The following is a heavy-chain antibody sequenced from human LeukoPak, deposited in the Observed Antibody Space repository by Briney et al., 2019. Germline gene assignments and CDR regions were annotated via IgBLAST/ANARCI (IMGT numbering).Heavy chain of an antibody. CDR3: ASSASYCGGDCPTDY. V-gene: IGHV4-34*01. J-gene: IGHJ4*02. CDR2: INHSGST. CDR1: GGSFSGYY. Sequence: PSETLSLTCAVYGGSFSGYYWSWIRQPPGKGLEWIGEINHSGSTNYNPSLKSRVTISVGTSKNQFSLKLSSVTAADTAVYYCASSASYCGGDCPTDYWGQGTLVTVSS. D-gene: IGHD2-21*02.